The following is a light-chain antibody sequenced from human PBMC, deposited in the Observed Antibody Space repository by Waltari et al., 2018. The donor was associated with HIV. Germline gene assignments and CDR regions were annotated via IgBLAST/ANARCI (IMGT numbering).Light chain of an antibody. CDR3: FSYAGNNFLL. CDR2: DVS. Sequence: QSALTQPPSESGSPGQSVTISCAGTSSDIGLYNFVSWYQNHPGKAPKLMISDVSRRPSGVPDRFSGSKSGNTASLTVSGLQADDEATYYCFSYAGNNFLLFGGGTKLTVL. V-gene: IGLV2-8*01. CDR1: SSDIGLYNF. J-gene: IGLJ2*01.